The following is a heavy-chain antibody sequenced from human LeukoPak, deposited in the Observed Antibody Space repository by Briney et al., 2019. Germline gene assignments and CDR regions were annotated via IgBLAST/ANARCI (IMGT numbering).Heavy chain of an antibody. Sequence: PGESLKISCKGSGYSFTSYWIGWVRQMPGKGLEWMGIIYPGDSDTRYSPSFQGQVTISADKSISTAYPQWSSLKASDTAMYYCARAGYYDSSGQYYFDYWGQGTLVTVSS. CDR2: IYPGDSDT. CDR3: ARAGYYDSSGQYYFDY. D-gene: IGHD3-22*01. V-gene: IGHV5-51*03. CDR1: GYSFTSYW. J-gene: IGHJ4*02.